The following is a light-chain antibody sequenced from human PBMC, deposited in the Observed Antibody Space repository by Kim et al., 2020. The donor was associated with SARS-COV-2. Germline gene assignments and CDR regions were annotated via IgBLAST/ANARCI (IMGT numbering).Light chain of an antibody. CDR3: QQFNYWPYT. Sequence: SVSPGERAALSCRASQSVSSTLAWYQQKAGQPPRLLIYGASTRATGVPARLSGSGSGTEFTLTISSLQSEDFAVYYCQQFNYWPYTFGQGTKLEI. CDR2: GAS. J-gene: IGKJ2*01. CDR1: QSVSST. V-gene: IGKV3-15*01.